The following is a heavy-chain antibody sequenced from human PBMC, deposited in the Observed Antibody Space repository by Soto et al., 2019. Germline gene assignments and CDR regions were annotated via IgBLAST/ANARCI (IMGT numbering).Heavy chain of an antibody. D-gene: IGHD3-22*01. CDR1: GFTFSSYA. V-gene: IGHV3-23*01. CDR3: AKVEGLGYDSSGYTNY. J-gene: IGHJ4*02. Sequence: PGGSLRLSCAASGFTFSSYAMSWVRQAPGKGLEWVSAISGSGGSTYYADSVKGRFTISRDNSKNTLYLQMNSLRAEDTAVYYCAKVEGLGYDSSGYTNYWGQGTLVTVSS. CDR2: ISGSGGST.